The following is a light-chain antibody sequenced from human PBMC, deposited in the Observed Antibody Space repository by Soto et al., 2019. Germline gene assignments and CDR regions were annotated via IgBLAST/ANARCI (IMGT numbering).Light chain of an antibody. J-gene: IGKJ4*01. CDR2: DES. CDR1: QSVRTY. V-gene: IGKV3-11*01. CDR3: HQRSNWPRT. Sequence: EIVLTQSPATLSLFPGERATLSCRASQSVRTYLAWYQQKPGQAPRLLISDESKKATGIPDRFSGSGSGTDFTLTISSLEAEDSAVYYCHQRSNWPRTLGGGSKVEIK.